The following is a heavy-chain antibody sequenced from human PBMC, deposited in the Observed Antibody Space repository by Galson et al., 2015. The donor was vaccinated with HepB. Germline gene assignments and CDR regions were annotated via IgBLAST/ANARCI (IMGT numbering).Heavy chain of an antibody. CDR1: GFTFSSYG. J-gene: IGHJ4*02. V-gene: IGHV3-33*01. CDR2: IWYDGSNK. D-gene: IGHD2-2*01. CDR3: AREGGDIVVVPAAFDY. Sequence: SLRLSCAASGFTFSSYGMHWVRQAPGKGLEWVAVIWYDGSNKYYADSVKGRFTISRDNSKNTLYLQMNSLRAEDTAVYYCAREGGDIVVVPAAFDYWGQGTLVTVSS.